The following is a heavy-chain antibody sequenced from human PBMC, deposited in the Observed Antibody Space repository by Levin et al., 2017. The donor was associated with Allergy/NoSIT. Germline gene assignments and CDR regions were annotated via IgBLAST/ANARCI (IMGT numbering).Heavy chain of an antibody. CDR1: GFTFSSYA. V-gene: IGHV3-23*01. Sequence: GESLKISCAASGFTFSSYAMSWVRQAPGKGLEWVSAISGSGGSTYYADSVKGRFTISRDNSKNTLYLQMNSLRAEDTAVYYCAKALFGGAKDPTNFDYWGQGTLVTVSS. CDR3: AKALFGGAKDPTNFDY. CDR2: ISGSGGST. J-gene: IGHJ4*02. D-gene: IGHD3-16*01.